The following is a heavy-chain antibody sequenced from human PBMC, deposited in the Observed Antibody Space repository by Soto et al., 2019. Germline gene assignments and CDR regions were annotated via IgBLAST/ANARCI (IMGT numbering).Heavy chain of an antibody. Sequence: QVQLQESGPGLVKPSQTLSLTCTVSGGSISSGGYYWSWIRQHPGKGLEWIGYIYYSGSTYYNPSLKSRVTISVDTSKNQFSLKLSSVTAADTAVYYCARDTDYYDSSGYDYWYFDLWGRGTLVTVSS. CDR2: IYYSGST. D-gene: IGHD3-22*01. V-gene: IGHV4-31*03. J-gene: IGHJ2*01. CDR3: ARDTDYYDSSGYDYWYFDL. CDR1: GGSISSGGYY.